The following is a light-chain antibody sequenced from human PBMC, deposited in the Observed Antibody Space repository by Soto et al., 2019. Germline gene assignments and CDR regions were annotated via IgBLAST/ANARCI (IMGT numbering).Light chain of an antibody. V-gene: IGLV2-23*02. CDR1: SSDVGSYNL. CDR3: CSYAGSSTVV. J-gene: IGLJ2*01. CDR2: DVS. Sequence: QSALTQPASVSGSPGQSITISCTGTSSDVGSYNLVSWYQQHPRKAPKLMIYDVSKRPSGVSNRLSGSKSDNTASLTISGLQAEDEAHYYCCSYAGSSTVVFGGGTQLTVL.